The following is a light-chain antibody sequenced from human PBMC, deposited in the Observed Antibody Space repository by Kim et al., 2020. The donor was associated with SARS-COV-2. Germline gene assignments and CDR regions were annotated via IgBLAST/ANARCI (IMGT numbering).Light chain of an antibody. V-gene: IGKV3-20*01. J-gene: IGKJ4*01. Sequence: PGKSAPLSCRASQSVSNNYLAWYQQKPGQAPRLLIYGASSRAAGIPDRFSGGGSGTDFTLTLSRLEPEDFAVYYCQQYDTSPLTFGGGTKVDIK. CDR3: QQYDTSPLT. CDR2: GAS. CDR1: QSVSNNY.